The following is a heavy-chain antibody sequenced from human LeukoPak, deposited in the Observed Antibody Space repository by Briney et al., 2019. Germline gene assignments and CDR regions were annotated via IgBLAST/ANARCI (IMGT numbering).Heavy chain of an antibody. D-gene: IGHD2-8*02. CDR3: AKERASTGYFDY. J-gene: IGHJ4*02. V-gene: IGHV3-21*04. Sequence: GGSLRLSCTASGYTFSDYSMIWVRQAPGKGLEWVSSISSTNSFIHSADSLKGRFTISRDNSKNTLYLQVNSLRAEDTAVYYCAKERASTGYFDYWGQGTLVTVSS. CDR1: GYTFSDYS. CDR2: ISSTNSFI.